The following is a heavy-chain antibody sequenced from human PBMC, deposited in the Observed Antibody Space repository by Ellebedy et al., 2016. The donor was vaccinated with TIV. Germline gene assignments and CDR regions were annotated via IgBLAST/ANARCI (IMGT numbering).Heavy chain of an antibody. Sequence: GESLKISCAASGFSFSTYSMNWVRQAPGKGLEWVSSISTSSSYIFYADSVKGRFSISRDNARNSVFLQMNGLRADDTAVYFCVRASGYDSFFDFWGQGTLVTVSS. CDR1: GFSFSTYS. V-gene: IGHV3-21*01. D-gene: IGHD5-12*01. CDR2: ISTSSSYI. CDR3: VRASGYDSFFDF. J-gene: IGHJ4*02.